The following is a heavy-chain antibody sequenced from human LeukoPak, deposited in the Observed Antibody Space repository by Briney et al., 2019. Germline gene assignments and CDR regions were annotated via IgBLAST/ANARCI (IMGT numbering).Heavy chain of an antibody. V-gene: IGHV3-20*04. CDR3: ARVRTTYYYDSTRSLAKGWFDP. Sequence: GGSLRLSCATSGFSFDDYGMSWVRQAPGKGLEWVSGINWNGGSTYYADSVKGRFTISRDNSKNTLYLQMNSLRAEDTAVYYCARVRTTYYYDSTRSLAKGWFDPWGQGTLVTVSS. CDR1: GFSFDDYG. CDR2: INWNGGST. J-gene: IGHJ5*02. D-gene: IGHD3-22*01.